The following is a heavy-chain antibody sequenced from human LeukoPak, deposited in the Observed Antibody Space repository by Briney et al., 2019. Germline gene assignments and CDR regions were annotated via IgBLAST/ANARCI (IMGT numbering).Heavy chain of an antibody. J-gene: IGHJ5*02. CDR3: ARTLTLPNWFDP. Sequence: ASVKVSCKASGYTFTSYYLHWVRQAPGQGLEWMGIINPSGGSTSYARKFQGRVTMTRDTSTSTVYMELSSLRSEDTAVYYCARTLTLPNWFDPWGQGTLVTVSS. V-gene: IGHV1-46*01. D-gene: IGHD2-21*02. CDR1: GYTFTSYY. CDR2: INPSGGST.